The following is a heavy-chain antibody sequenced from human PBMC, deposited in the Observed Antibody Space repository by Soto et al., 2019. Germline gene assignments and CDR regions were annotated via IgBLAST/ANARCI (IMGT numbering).Heavy chain of an antibody. CDR3: ARDALDYDSNYYYGMDV. CDR1: GYTFTSYG. Sequence: ASVKVSCKASGYTFTSYGISWVRQAPGQGLEWMGWISAYNGNTNYAQKLQGRVTMTTDTSTSTAYMELRSLGSDDTAVYYCARDALDYDSNYYYGMDVWGQGTTVTSP. D-gene: IGHD3-3*01. CDR2: ISAYNGNT. J-gene: IGHJ6*02. V-gene: IGHV1-18*01.